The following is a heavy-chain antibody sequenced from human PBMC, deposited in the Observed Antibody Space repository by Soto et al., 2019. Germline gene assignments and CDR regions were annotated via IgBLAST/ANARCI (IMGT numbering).Heavy chain of an antibody. CDR1: GYTFTGYY. D-gene: IGHD3-10*01. CDR3: AREGVITMVQGVTFDY. J-gene: IGHJ4*02. V-gene: IGHV1-2*02. CDR2: INPNSGGT. Sequence: QVQLVQSGAEVKKPGASVKVSCKASGYTFTGYYMHWVRQAPGQGLEGMGWINPNSGGTNYAQKFQGTVTMPRDTSISTAYMELSRLRSDDTAVYYCAREGVITMVQGVTFDYWGQGTLVTVSS.